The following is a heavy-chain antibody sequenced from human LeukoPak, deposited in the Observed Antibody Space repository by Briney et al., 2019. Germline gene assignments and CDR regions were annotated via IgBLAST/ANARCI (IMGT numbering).Heavy chain of an antibody. CDR3: ARSNYYGSGSYPYYFDY. CDR2: INPNSGGT. Sequence: ASVKVSCKASGYTFTGYFMHWVRPAAGQGVEGMGWINPNSGGTNYAQKFQGWVTMTRDTSISTAYMELSRLRSDDTAVYYCARSNYYGSGSYPYYFDYWGQGTLVTVSS. D-gene: IGHD3-10*01. J-gene: IGHJ4*02. CDR1: GYTFTGYF. V-gene: IGHV1-2*04.